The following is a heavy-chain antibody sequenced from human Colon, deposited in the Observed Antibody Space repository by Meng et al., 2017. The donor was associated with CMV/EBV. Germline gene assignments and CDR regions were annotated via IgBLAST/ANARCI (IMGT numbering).Heavy chain of an antibody. CDR3: VRSMVFGVTAPDY. CDR2: VYSSGST. D-gene: IGHD3-3*01. Sequence: GGSLRLFCAASGFTVSSKFMSWVRQAPGKGLEWVSVVYSSGSTYYADSVKGRFTISRDNSKNTLYLQMNSLRAEDTAVYYCVRSMVFGVTAPDYWGQGTLVTVSS. V-gene: IGHV3-53*01. J-gene: IGHJ4*02. CDR1: GFTVSSKF.